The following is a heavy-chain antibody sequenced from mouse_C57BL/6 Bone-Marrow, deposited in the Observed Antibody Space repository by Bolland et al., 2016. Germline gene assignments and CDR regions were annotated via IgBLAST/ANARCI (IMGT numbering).Heavy chain of an antibody. CDR3: ARLDYYGSSYGFAY. D-gene: IGHD1-1*01. V-gene: IGHV1-47*01. J-gene: IGHJ3*01. CDR2: YNDDT. Sequence: YNDDTKYNEKFKGKATLTVEKSSSTVYLELSRLTSDDSAVYYCARLDYYGSSYGFAYWGQGTLV.